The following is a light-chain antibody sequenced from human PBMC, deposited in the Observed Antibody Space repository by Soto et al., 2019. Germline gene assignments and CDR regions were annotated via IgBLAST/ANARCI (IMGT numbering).Light chain of an antibody. J-gene: IGKJ4*01. CDR2: GAS. V-gene: IGKV3-20*01. CDR3: QQHGTSPI. Sequence: EVVLTQSPGTLSLSPGERATLSCRASQAVSSILLAWYQQEPGQAPRLLIYGASSRATGIPDRFSGSGSGTDFTLTVSRLEPEDFAVYYCQQHGTSPIFGGGTKV. CDR1: QAVSSIL.